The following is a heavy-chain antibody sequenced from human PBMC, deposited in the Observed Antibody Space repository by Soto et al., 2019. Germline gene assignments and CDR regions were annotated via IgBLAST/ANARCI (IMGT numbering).Heavy chain of an antibody. CDR3: ARDEDCVSTSCYYYYYGMDV. J-gene: IGHJ6*02. V-gene: IGHV1-18*01. CDR2: ISAYNGNT. D-gene: IGHD2-2*01. CDR1: GYTFTSYA. Sequence: GASVKVSCKASGYTFTSYAMHWVRQAPGQGLEWMGWISAYNGNTNYAQKFQGRVTMTTDTSTSTAYMELRSLRSDDTAVYYCARDEDCVSTSCYYYYYGMDVWGQGTAVTVSS.